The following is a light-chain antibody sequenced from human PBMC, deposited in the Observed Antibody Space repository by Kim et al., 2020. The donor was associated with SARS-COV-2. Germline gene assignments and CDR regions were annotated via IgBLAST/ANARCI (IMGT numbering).Light chain of an antibody. J-gene: IGKJ3*01. CDR1: QNIINY. Sequence: AIVLTQSPVSLSLSVGERVTITCWASQNIINYLAWYQQKPAKAPKLLIYYASNWESGVPARFSASGFGTDFSLTISSLQPEDFATYYCQQYSSSPLAFGRGTKVDIK. CDR3: QQYSSSPLA. V-gene: IGKV1D-43*01. CDR2: YAS.